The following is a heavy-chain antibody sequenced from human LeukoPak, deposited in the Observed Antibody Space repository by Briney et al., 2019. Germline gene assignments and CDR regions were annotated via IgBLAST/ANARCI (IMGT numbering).Heavy chain of an antibody. V-gene: IGHV3-11*04. CDR1: GFTFSDYY. CDR3: ARGGYCSSTSCYNNWFDP. J-gene: IGHJ5*02. CDR2: ISSSGSTI. Sequence: GGSLRLSYAASGFTFSDYYMSWIRQAPGKGLEWVSYISSSGSTIYYADSVKGRFTISRDNAKNSLYLQMNSLRAEDTAVYYCARGGYCSSTSCYNNWFDPWGQGTLVTVSS. D-gene: IGHD2-2*02.